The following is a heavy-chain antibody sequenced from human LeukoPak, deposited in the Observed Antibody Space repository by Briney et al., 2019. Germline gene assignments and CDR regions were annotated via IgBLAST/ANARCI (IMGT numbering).Heavy chain of an antibody. V-gene: IGHV3-9*01. CDR1: GFTFDDYA. CDR2: ISWNSGSI. Sequence: GRSLRLSCAASGFTFDDYAMHWVRQAPGKGLEGVSGISWNSGSIGYADSVKGRFTISRDNAKNSLYLQMNSLRAEDTALYYCAKESSSGWYWFDPWGQGTLVTVSS. J-gene: IGHJ5*02. D-gene: IGHD6-19*01. CDR3: AKESSSGWYWFDP.